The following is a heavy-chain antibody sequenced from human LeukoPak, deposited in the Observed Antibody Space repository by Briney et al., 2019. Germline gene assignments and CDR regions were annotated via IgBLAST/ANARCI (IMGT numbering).Heavy chain of an antibody. CDR3: ARGAMLQGSPSSRYYYGMDV. V-gene: IGHV4-31*03. CDR2: IYYSGGP. CDR1: GGSISSGANY. Sequence: PSQTLSLTCTVSGGSISSGANYWSWIRQHPGKGLEWIGHIYYSGGPQYNSSLKSRVTISVDTSKNQFSLKLSSVTAADTAVYYCARGAMLQGSPSSRYYYGMDVWGQGTTVTVSS. J-gene: IGHJ6*02. D-gene: IGHD2-2*01.